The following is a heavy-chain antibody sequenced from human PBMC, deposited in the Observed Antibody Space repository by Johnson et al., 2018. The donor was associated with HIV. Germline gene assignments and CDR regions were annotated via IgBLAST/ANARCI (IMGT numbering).Heavy chain of an antibody. CDR2: ISGSAIST. J-gene: IGHJ3*02. CDR3: AKVLAADGVDAFDI. V-gene: IGHV3-23*04. Sequence: VQLVESGGGLVKPGGSLRLSCAASGFTFSNAWMSWVRQAPGKGLEWVSAISGSAISTYYADSVKGRFTISRDNSKNTLYLQMNSLRVEDTAVYYCAKVLAADGVDAFDIWGQGTMVTVS. CDR1: GFTFSNAW. D-gene: IGHD6-13*01.